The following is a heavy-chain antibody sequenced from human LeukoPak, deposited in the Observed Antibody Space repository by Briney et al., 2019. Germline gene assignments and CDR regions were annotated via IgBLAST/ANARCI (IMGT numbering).Heavy chain of an antibody. D-gene: IGHD3-10*01. CDR3: ASSMVRGVRPYYYYGMDV. Sequence: SETLSLTCTVSGYSISSGYYWGWMRQPPGKGLEWMGSIYHSGGTYYNPSLKSRVTIAVDTSKNKFSLKLSSVTAADTAVYYCASSMVRGVRPYYYYGMDVWGQGTTVTVSS. V-gene: IGHV4-38-2*02. CDR2: IYHSGGT. J-gene: IGHJ6*02. CDR1: GYSISSGYY.